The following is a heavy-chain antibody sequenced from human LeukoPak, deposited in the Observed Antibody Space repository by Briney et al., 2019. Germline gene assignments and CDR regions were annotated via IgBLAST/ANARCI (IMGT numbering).Heavy chain of an antibody. D-gene: IGHD2-21*01. CDR3: ARQGFDSGFDY. CDR2: LFSGGDT. Sequence: GGSLRLSCAASGFSFRRYYMSWVRQAPGKGLQWVSVLFSGGDTYYADSVKDRFSISRDSSRETLFLQMNSLRAHDTAVYYCARQGFDSGFDYWGHGTMVTVSS. V-gene: IGHV3-66*04. CDR1: GFSFRRYY. J-gene: IGHJ4*03.